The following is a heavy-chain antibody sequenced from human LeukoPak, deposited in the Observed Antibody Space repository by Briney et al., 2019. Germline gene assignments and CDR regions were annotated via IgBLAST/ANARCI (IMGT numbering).Heavy chain of an antibody. D-gene: IGHD3-10*01. CDR2: ISAYNGNT. Sequence: ASVKVSCKASGYTFTSYGISWVRQAPGQGLEWMGWISAYNGNTNYAQKLQGRVTMTTDTSTSTDYMELRSLRSDDTAVYYCARGKGRITMVRGVIITNDYWGQGTLVTVSS. J-gene: IGHJ4*02. V-gene: IGHV1-18*01. CDR3: ARGKGRITMVRGVIITNDY. CDR1: GYTFTSYG.